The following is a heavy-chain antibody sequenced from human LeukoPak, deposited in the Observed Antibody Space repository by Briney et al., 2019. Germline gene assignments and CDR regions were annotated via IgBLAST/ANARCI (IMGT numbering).Heavy chain of an antibody. D-gene: IGHD3-10*01. CDR2: IYYSGST. J-gene: IGHJ4*02. CDR3: ATAGGHYFGSGSYYNYFDY. Sequence: SETLSLTCTVSGGSIGSSSYYWGWIRQPPGKGLEWIGNIYYSGSTYFNPSLKSRVTISVDTSKNQFSLKLSAVTAADTAVYYCATAGGHYFGSGSYYNYFDYWGQGTLAAVSS. CDR1: GGSIGSSSYY. V-gene: IGHV4-39*07.